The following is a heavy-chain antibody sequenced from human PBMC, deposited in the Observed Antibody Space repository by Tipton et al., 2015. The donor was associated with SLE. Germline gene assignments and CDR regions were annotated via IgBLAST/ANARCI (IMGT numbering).Heavy chain of an antibody. Sequence: TLSLTCTVSGGSISSGSYYWSWIRQPAGTGLEWIGRIYTSGSTYYNPSLKSRVTMSVDTSKNQFSLKLSSVTAADTAVYYCASGIAAAGTGGDYWGQGTLVTVSS. J-gene: IGHJ4*02. D-gene: IGHD6-13*01. CDR1: GGSISSGSYY. V-gene: IGHV4-61*02. CDR3: ASGIAAAGTGGDY. CDR2: IYTSGST.